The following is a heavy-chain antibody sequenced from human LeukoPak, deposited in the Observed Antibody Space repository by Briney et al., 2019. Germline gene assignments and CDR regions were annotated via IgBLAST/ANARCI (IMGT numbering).Heavy chain of an antibody. CDR1: DGSISSYY. Sequence: SETLALTCTVSDGSISSYYWSWIGQPPGKGLEWIGYIYYSGSTNYNPSLKSRVTISVDTSKNQFSLKLSSVTAADTAVYYCAREVDTAMETYYYYYYMDVWGKGTTVTVSS. V-gene: IGHV4-59*12. J-gene: IGHJ6*03. CDR2: IYYSGST. D-gene: IGHD5-18*01. CDR3: AREVDTAMETYYYYYYMDV.